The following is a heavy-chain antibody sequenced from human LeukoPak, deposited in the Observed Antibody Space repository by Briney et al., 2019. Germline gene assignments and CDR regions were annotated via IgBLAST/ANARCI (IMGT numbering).Heavy chain of an antibody. CDR3: AREGTITAYNFDY. J-gene: IGHJ4*02. V-gene: IGHV3-23*01. D-gene: IGHD5-12*01. CDR2: ISGSGGNT. CDR1: GFTFSSYA. Sequence: PGGSLRLSCAASGFTFSSYAMSWVRQAPGKGLEWVSGISGSGGNTYYADSVKGRFTISRDNSNNTLYLQMNSLRGEDTAVYYCAREGTITAYNFDYWGQGTLVTVSS.